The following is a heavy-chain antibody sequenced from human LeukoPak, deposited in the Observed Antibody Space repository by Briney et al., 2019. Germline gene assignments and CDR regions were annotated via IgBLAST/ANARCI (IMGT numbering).Heavy chain of an antibody. V-gene: IGHV3-20*04. J-gene: IGHJ4*02. D-gene: IGHD6-6*01. CDR1: GFTFGDSA. Sequence: RTGGSLRLSCAASGFTFGDSAMSWVRQVPGKGLEWVSGITWSGGSLGYVDSVKGRFSISRDNSKNTLYLQMNSLRAEDTAVYYCAREQLGGYYFDYWGQGTLVTVSS. CDR3: AREQLGGYYFDY. CDR2: ITWSGGSL.